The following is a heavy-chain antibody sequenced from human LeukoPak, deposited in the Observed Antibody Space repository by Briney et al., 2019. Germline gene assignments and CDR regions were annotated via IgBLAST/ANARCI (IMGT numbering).Heavy chain of an antibody. CDR1: GFTLSSSA. CDR2: ISGSGSGGST. V-gene: IGHV3-23*01. D-gene: IGHD5-24*01. J-gene: IGHJ4*02. CDR3: AKSGYNRFDY. Sequence: GGSLRLSCAASGFTLSSSAMSWVRQAPGKGLEWVSSISGSGSGGSTYYADSVQGRFTISRDNSKNTLYLQMNSLRAEDTAVYYCAKSGYNRFDYWGQGTLVTVSS.